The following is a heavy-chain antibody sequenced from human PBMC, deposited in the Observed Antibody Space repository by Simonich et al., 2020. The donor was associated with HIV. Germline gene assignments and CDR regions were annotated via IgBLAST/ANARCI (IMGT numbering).Heavy chain of an antibody. CDR3: ARGGRTTTKDRHAFDI. D-gene: IGHD1-1*01. V-gene: IGHV4-39*01. CDR2: IYYTGST. J-gene: IGHJ3*02. Sequence: QLQLQESGPGLVKPSETLSLTCTVSGGSISSNNYYWGWIRQPPGKGLELIGSIYYTGSTQDKPSLKSRVAIAVDTSKNQFSLKLSSVTAADTAVYYCARGGRTTTKDRHAFDIWGQGTMVTVSS. CDR1: GGSISSNNYY.